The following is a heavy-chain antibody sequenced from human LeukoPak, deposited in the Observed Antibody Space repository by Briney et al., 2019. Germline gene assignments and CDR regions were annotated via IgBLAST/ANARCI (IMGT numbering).Heavy chain of an antibody. CDR2: IRYDGSNK. Sequence: GGSLRLSCAASGFTFSSYGMHWVRQAPGKGLEWVAFIRYDGSNKYYADSVKGRFTISRDNSKNTLYLQMNSLRAEDTAVYYCAKDEAARSYFDYWGQGTLVTVSS. D-gene: IGHD6-25*01. CDR1: GFTFSSYG. V-gene: IGHV3-30*02. J-gene: IGHJ4*02. CDR3: AKDEAARSYFDY.